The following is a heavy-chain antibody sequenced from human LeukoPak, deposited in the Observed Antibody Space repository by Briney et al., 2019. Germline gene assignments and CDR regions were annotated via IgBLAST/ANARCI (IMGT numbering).Heavy chain of an antibody. V-gene: IGHV3-23*01. D-gene: IGHD3-22*01. J-gene: IGHJ4*02. CDR1: GFTFSSYA. CDR2: TSGSGGST. Sequence: GGSLRLSCAASGFTFSSYAMSWVRQAPGKGLEWVSATSGSGGSTYYADSVKGRFTISRDNSKNTLYLQMNSLRAEDTAVYYCAKDRGDYYDSSGLHWGQGTLVTVSS. CDR3: AKDRGDYYDSSGLH.